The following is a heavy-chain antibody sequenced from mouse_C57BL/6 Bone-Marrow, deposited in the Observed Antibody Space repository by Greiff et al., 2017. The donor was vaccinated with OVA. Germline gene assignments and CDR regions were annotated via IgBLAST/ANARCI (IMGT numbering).Heavy chain of an antibody. J-gene: IGHJ4*01. D-gene: IGHD1-1*01. Sequence: VQLQQSGPELVRPGASVKISCKAPGYTFTSHWMQWVRQRPGQGLEWIGEIFPGSGSTYYNEKFKGKATLTVDTSSSTAYMQLSSLTSEDSAVYYCASITTVVESPLGAMDYWGQGTSVTVSS. CDR3: ASITTVVESPLGAMDY. V-gene: IGHV1-56*01. CDR1: GYTFTSHW. CDR2: IFPGSGST.